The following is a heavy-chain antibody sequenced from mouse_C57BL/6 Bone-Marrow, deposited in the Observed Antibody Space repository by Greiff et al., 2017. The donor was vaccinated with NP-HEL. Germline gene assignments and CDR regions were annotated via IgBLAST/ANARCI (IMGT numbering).Heavy chain of an antibody. Sequence: QVQLKQSGAELVRPGTSVKMSCKASGYTFTNYWIGWAKQRPGHGLEWIGDIYPGGGYTNYNEKFKGKATLTADKSSSPAYMQFSSLTSEDSAIYYCARQDNTWFAYWGQGTLVTVSA. CDR3: ARQDNTWFAY. CDR2: IYPGGGYT. D-gene: IGHD1-3*01. CDR1: GYTFTNYW. V-gene: IGHV1-63*01. J-gene: IGHJ3*01.